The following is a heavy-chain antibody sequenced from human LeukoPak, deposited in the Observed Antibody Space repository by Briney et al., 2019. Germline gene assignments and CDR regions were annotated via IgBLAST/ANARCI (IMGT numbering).Heavy chain of an antibody. D-gene: IGHD5-12*01. CDR2: INHSGST. CDR1: GGSFSGYY. V-gene: IGHV4-34*01. Sequence: SETLSLTCAVYGGSFSGYYWSWIRQPPGKGLEWIGEINHSGSTNYNPSLKSRVTISVDTSKNQFSLKLSSVTAADTAVYYCARVSRRVVAKYSYYGMDVWGQGTTVTVS. J-gene: IGHJ6*02. CDR3: ARVSRRVVAKYSYYGMDV.